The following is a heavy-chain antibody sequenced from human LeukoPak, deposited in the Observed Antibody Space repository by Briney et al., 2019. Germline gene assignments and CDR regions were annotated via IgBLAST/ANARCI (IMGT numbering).Heavy chain of an antibody. J-gene: IGHJ6*02. CDR1: GGSISSGSYY. V-gene: IGHV4-61*02. D-gene: IGHD3-16*01. CDR2: IYTSGST. Sequence: SETLSLTCTVSGGSISSGSYYWSWIRQPAGKGLEWIGRIYTSGSTNYNPSLKSRVTISVDTSKNQFSLKLSSVTAADTAVYYCGGDQSIPLGGQGRGVGGQGTTVPLS. CDR3: GGDQSIPLGGQGRGV.